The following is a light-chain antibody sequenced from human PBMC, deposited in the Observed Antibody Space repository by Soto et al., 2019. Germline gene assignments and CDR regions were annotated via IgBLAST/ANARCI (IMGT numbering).Light chain of an antibody. CDR3: MQPLQSWT. Sequence: IVMTQSPLSLPVTPGEPASISCRSSQILLHSNGYNYLDWYLQKPGQSPQLLIYLGSNRASGVPDRFSGSGSGTDFTLKISRVEAEDVGVYYCMQPLQSWTFGQGTKVDIK. CDR2: LGS. V-gene: IGKV2-28*01. J-gene: IGKJ1*01. CDR1: QILLHSNGYNY.